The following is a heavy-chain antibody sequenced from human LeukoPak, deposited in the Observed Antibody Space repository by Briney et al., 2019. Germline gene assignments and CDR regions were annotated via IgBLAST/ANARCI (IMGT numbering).Heavy chain of an antibody. J-gene: IGHJ5*02. Sequence: PGRSLRLSCAASGFTFDDYAMHWVRQAPGKGLEWVSGISWNSGSIGYADSVKGRFTISRDNAKNSLYLQMNSLRAEDTALYYCAKDKGPYYYGSRWFDPWGQGTLVTVSS. CDR1: GFTFDDYA. CDR3: AKDKGPYYYGSRWFDP. D-gene: IGHD3-10*01. V-gene: IGHV3-9*01. CDR2: ISWNSGSI.